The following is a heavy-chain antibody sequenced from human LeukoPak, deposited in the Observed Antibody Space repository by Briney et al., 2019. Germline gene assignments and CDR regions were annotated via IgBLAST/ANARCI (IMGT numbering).Heavy chain of an antibody. V-gene: IGHV1-2*06. Sequence: VASVKVSCKASGYTFTGYYMHWVRQAPGQGLEWMGRINPNSGGTNYAQKFQGRVTMTRDTSISTAYMELSRLRSDDTAVYYCARDGGDQWLVPSYYFDYWGQGTLVTVSS. J-gene: IGHJ4*02. D-gene: IGHD6-19*01. CDR3: ARDGGDQWLVPSYYFDY. CDR1: GYTFTGYY. CDR2: INPNSGGT.